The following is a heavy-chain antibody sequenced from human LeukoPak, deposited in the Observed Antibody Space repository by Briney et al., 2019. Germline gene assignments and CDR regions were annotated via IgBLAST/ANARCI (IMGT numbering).Heavy chain of an antibody. D-gene: IGHD6-19*01. V-gene: IGHV4-59*01. J-gene: IGHJ5*02. CDR3: AREGSSGCYGKGWFAP. Sequence: SETLSLTCTVSGGSISSYYWSWIRQPPGKELEWIGYIYYSGSTNYNPSLKSRVTISVDTSKNQFSLKLSSVTAADTAVYYCAREGSSGCYGKGWFAPWAREPWSPSPQ. CDR2: IYYSGST. CDR1: GGSISSYY.